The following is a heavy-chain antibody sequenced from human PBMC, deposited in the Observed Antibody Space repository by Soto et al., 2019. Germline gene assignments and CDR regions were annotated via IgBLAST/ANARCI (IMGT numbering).Heavy chain of an antibody. D-gene: IGHD3-9*01. V-gene: IGHV3-9*01. CDR1: GFTFENFA. Sequence: EMQLVESGGGLVQPGRSLRLSYAVSGFTFENFALHWVRQAPGKGLEWVSGFNWNSGTIAYADSVKGRFTISRDNAKSSLYLHLNGLRPEDTAFYYCAKAPNLVTYWFDPWGQGTLVTVSS. CDR2: FNWNSGTI. CDR3: AKAPNLVTYWFDP. J-gene: IGHJ5*02.